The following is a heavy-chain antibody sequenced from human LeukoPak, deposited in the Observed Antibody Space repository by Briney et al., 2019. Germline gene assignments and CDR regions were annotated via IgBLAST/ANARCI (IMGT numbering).Heavy chain of an antibody. CDR3: ARADFIDAGPYLIGP. CDR2: INTKSGRT. D-gene: IGHD3-3*01. V-gene: IGHV1-2*02. J-gene: IGHJ5*02. Sequence: VASVRVSCKTSGYSLTDYYIHWVRQAPGQGLEWMGWINTKSGRTSSARKFQGRVTMTKDPSITTVYMDMAWLTSDDTAIYFCARADFIDAGPYLIGPWGQGTLVTVSS. CDR1: GYSLTDYY.